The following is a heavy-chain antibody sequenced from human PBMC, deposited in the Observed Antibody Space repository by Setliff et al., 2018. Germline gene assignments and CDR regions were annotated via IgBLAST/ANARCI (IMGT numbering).Heavy chain of an antibody. J-gene: IGHJ3*02. D-gene: IGHD1-1*01. CDR3: AGEDWNGNAFDI. CDR2: LYPNGNT. V-gene: IGHV4-4*07. CDR1: GDSFSDYY. Sequence: SETLSLTCAVYGDSFSDYYWTWIRQPAGKGLEWIGRLYPNGNTNYNPSLKRRVNMSADSSKNNLSLRLKYVTAADTAVYYCAGEDWNGNAFDIWGPGTMVTVSS.